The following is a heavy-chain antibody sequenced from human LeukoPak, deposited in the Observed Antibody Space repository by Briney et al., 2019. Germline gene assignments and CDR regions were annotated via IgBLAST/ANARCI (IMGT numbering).Heavy chain of an antibody. V-gene: IGHV3-74*01. J-gene: IGHJ5*02. D-gene: IGHD2-21*01. Sequence: GGSLRLSCAASGFTFSSYWMHWVRQAPGKGLVWVSRINSDGSSTSYADSVKGRFTISRDNAKNTLYLQVNSLRAEDTAVYYCARAVTIPWFDPWGQGTLVTVSS. CDR2: INSDGSST. CDR3: ARAVTIPWFDP. CDR1: GFTFSSYW.